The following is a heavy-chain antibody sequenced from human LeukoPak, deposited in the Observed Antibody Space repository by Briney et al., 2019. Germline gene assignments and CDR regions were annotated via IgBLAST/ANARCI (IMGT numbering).Heavy chain of an antibody. V-gene: IGHV3-30*18. CDR1: GFTLSSYG. CDR2: ISYDGSNK. Sequence: PGGSLRLSCAASGFTLSSYGMHWVRQAPGKGLEWVAVISYDGSNKYYADSVKGRFTISRDNSKNTLYMQINSLRAEDTAVYYCAKDQQQWLGRGLDYWGQGTLVTVSS. CDR3: AKDQQQWLGRGLDY. J-gene: IGHJ4*02. D-gene: IGHD6-19*01.